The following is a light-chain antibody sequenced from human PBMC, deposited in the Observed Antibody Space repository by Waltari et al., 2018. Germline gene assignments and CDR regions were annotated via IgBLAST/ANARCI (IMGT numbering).Light chain of an antibody. CDR2: ASS. Sequence: AIRLTQSPSSIAASTGDRVTITCRASQGVGSYLAWYPQKSGRAPKLLLYASSSLEAEVPSRFGGSGSGTDFTLTISCLQSEDFASYFCQQYYSYPVTFGQGTRV. J-gene: IGKJ1*01. CDR1: QGVGSY. CDR3: QQYYSYPVT. V-gene: IGKV1-8*01.